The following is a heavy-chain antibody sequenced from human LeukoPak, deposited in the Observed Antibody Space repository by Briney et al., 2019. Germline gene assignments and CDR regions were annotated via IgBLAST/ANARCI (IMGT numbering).Heavy chain of an antibody. Sequence: GGSLRLSCAASGFTFSSYAMSWVRQAPGKGLEWVSSISSSSSYIYYADSVKGRFTISRDNAKNSLYLQMNSLRAEDTAVYYCAREPTTVTTAFDYWGQGTLVTVSS. CDR1: GFTFSSYA. J-gene: IGHJ4*02. CDR2: ISSSSSYI. CDR3: AREPTTVTTAFDY. V-gene: IGHV3-21*01. D-gene: IGHD4-17*01.